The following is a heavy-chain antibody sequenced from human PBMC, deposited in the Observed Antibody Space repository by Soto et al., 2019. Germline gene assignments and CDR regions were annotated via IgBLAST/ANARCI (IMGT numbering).Heavy chain of an antibody. D-gene: IGHD3-3*01. J-gene: IGHJ6*02. CDR1: GFTFSSYA. CDR2: ISYDGTNK. CDR3: AKDQGTYYDFWSGPRRGYYYGMDV. Sequence: PVGSLRLSCAASGFTFSSYAMHWVRQAPGKGLEWVSIISYDGTNKDYADSVKGRFTISRDNSKNTLYLQVHSLRAEDTAVYYCAKDQGTYYDFWSGPRRGYYYGMDVWGQGTTVTVSS. V-gene: IGHV3-30*18.